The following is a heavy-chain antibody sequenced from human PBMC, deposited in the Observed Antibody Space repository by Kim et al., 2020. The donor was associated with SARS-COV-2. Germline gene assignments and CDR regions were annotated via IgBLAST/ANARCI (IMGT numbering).Heavy chain of an antibody. V-gene: IGHV4-39*01. Sequence: SETLSLTCTVSGGSISSSSYYWGWIRQPPGKGLEWIGSIYYSGSTYYNPSLKSRVTISVDTSKNQFSLKLSSVTAADTAVYYCARHVTGVTATPFGWFDPWGQGTLVTVSS. CDR1: GGSISSSSYY. CDR3: ARHVTGVTATPFGWFDP. CDR2: IYYSGST. D-gene: IGHD2-21*02. J-gene: IGHJ5*02.